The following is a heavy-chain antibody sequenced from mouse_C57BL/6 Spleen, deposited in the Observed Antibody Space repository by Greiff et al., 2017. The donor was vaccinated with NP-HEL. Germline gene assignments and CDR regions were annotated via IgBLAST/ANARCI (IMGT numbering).Heavy chain of an antibody. D-gene: IGHD1-1*01. J-gene: IGHJ2*01. Sequence: EVNVVESGGGLVKPGGSLKLSCAASGFTFSDYGMHWVRQAPEKGLEWVAYISSGSSTIYYADTVKGRFTISRDNAKNTLFLQMTSLRSEDTAMYYCARRDYGTNYFDYWGQGTTLTVSS. CDR3: ARRDYGTNYFDY. CDR2: ISSGSSTI. CDR1: GFTFSDYG. V-gene: IGHV5-17*01.